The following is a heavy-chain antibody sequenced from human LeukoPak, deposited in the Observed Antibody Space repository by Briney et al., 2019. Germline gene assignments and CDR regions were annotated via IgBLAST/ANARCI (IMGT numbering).Heavy chain of an antibody. CDR2: MNPNSGNT. Sequence: GASVKVSCKASGYTFTSYDINWVRQATGQGLEWMGWMNPNSGNTGYAQKFQGRVTMTRNTSISTAYMELSSLRSEDTAVYYRARAPSGQWLVRKVDCWGQGTLVTVSS. CDR3: ARAPSGQWLVRKVDC. J-gene: IGHJ4*02. CDR1: GYTFTSYD. V-gene: IGHV1-8*01. D-gene: IGHD6-19*01.